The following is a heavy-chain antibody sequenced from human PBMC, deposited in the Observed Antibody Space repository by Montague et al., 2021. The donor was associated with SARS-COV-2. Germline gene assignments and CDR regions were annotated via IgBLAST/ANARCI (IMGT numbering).Heavy chain of an antibody. CDR2: ILHGGST. CDR3: ARLGDGVVPSPILGVGPYYSYYYMDV. J-gene: IGHJ6*03. CDR1: GGSFSTYS. V-gene: IGHV4-34*12. Sequence: SETLSLTCAVHGGSFSTYSWNWIRQPPGKGLEWIGEILHGGSTNYNPSLKSRVTISADTSKNQFSLKLTSVAAADTAVYYCARLGDGVVPSPILGVGPYYSYYYMDVWGKGTTVTVSS. D-gene: IGHD3-10*01.